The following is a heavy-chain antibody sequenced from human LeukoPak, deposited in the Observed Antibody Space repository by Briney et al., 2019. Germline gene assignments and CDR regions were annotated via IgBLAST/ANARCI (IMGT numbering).Heavy chain of an antibody. CDR3: ARVCSGGADI. CDR1: GFTFSSYE. J-gene: IGHJ3*02. V-gene: IGHV3-48*03. CDR2: ISSSGSTI. Sequence: GGSLRLSCAASGFTFSSYEMNWVRQAPGKGLEWVSYISSSGSTIYYADSVKGRFTISRDNAKNSLYLQMNSLRAEDTAVYYCARVCSGGADIWGQGTMVTVSS. D-gene: IGHD2-15*01.